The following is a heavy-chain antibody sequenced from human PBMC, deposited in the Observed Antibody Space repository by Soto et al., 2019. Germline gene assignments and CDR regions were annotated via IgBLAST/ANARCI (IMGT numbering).Heavy chain of an antibody. V-gene: IGHV4-61*01. J-gene: IGHJ5*02. CDR3: ARETYYDILTGYSPWFDP. Sequence: PSETLSLTCTVSGGSVSSGSYYWSWIRQPPGKGLEWIGYIYYSGSTNYNPSLKSRVTISVDTSKNQFSLKLSSVTAADTAVYYCARETYYDILTGYSPWFDPWGQGTLVTVSS. CDR2: IYYSGST. D-gene: IGHD3-9*01. CDR1: GGSVSSGSYY.